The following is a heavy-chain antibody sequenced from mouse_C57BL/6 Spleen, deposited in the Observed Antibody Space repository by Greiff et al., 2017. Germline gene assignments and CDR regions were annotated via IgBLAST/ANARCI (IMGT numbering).Heavy chain of an antibody. V-gene: IGHV1-18*01. CDR1: GYTFTDYN. D-gene: IGHD3-2*02. Sequence: EVKLMESGPELVKPGASVKIPCKASGYTFTDYNMDWVKQSHGKSLEWIGDINPNNGGTIYNQKFKGKATLTVDKSSSTAYMELRSLTSEDTAVYYCARSTAQATMDYWGQGTSVTVSS. J-gene: IGHJ4*01. CDR3: ARSTAQATMDY. CDR2: INPNNGGT.